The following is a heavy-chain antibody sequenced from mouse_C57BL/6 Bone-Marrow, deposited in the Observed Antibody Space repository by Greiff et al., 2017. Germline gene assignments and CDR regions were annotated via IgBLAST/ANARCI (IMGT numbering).Heavy chain of an antibody. J-gene: IGHJ2*01. CDR3: ARPNWDALYFDY. D-gene: IGHD4-1*01. CDR1: GYAFTNYL. Sequence: QVQLQQSVAELVRPGTSVKVSCKASGYAFTNYLIEWVKQRPGQGLEWIGVINPGSGGTNYNEKFKGKATLTADKSSSTAYMQLSSLTSEDSAVYFCARPNWDALYFDYWGKGTTLTVSS. CDR2: INPGSGGT. V-gene: IGHV1-54*01.